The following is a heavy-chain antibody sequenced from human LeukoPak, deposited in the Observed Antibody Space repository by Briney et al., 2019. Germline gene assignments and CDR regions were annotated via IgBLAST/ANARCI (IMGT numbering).Heavy chain of an antibody. CDR2: ISGSGGST. J-gene: IGHJ4*02. D-gene: IGHD5-24*01. CDR3: AKGVDGYNLEDFDY. Sequence: PGGSLRLSCAVSGFTFSGFWMSWSRQAPGKGLEWVSAISGSGGSTYYADSVKGRFTISRDNSKNTLYLQMNSLRAEDTAVYYCAKGVDGYNLEDFDYWGQGTLVTVSS. CDR1: GFTFSGFW. V-gene: IGHV3-23*01.